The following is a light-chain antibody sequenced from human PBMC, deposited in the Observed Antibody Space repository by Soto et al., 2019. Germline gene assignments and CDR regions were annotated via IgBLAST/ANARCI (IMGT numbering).Light chain of an antibody. V-gene: IGKV3-20*01. J-gene: IGKJ2*01. CDR1: QSVSSSD. Sequence: EIVLTQSPGTLSLSPGERATLSCRASQSVSSSDLAWYQKKPGQAPRLLIYGASRRATGIPDRFSGSGSGTDFTLNISRVEPEDFAVYYCQQYGSARYTFGQGIKLEIK. CDR3: QQYGSARYT. CDR2: GAS.